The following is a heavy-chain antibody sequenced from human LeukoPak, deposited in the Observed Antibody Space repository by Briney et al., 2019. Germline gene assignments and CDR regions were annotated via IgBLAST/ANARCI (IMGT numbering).Heavy chain of an antibody. CDR1: GFTFSSYA. V-gene: IGHV3-30-3*01. D-gene: IGHD6-19*01. CDR3: AREREQWLALDY. CDR2: ISYDGSNK. J-gene: IGHJ4*02. Sequence: GGSLRLSCAASGFTFSSYAMHWVRQAPGKGLEWVAVISYDGSNKYYADSVKGRFTISRDNSKNTLYLQMNSLRAEDTAVYYCAREREQWLALDYWGQGTLVTASS.